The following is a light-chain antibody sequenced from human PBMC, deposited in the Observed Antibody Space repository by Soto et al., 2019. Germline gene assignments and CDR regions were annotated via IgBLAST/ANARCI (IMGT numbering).Light chain of an antibody. CDR2: AAS. Sequence: IQLTQSPSSLSASVVERVNITCLCSQGISSYLAWYQQNPGKAPKLLIYAASTLQSGVPSRFSGSGSGTDFTLTISSLQPEDFATYYCHQLNSYPPATFGQGTRLEI. V-gene: IGKV1-9*01. J-gene: IGKJ5*01. CDR3: HQLNSYPPAT. CDR1: QGISSY.